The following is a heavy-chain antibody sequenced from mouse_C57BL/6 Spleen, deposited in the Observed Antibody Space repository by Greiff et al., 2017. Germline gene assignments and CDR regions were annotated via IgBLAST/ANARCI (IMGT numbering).Heavy chain of an antibody. V-gene: IGHV1-15*01. CDR3: TRVDYGSRTWFAY. J-gene: IGHJ3*01. CDR2: IDPETGGT. Sequence: QVQLKESGAELVRPGASVTLSCKASGYTFTDYEMHWVKQTPVHGLEWIGAIDPETGGTAYNQKFKGKAMLTADKSSSTAYMELRSLTSEDSAVYYCTRVDYGSRTWFAYWGQGTLVTVSA. CDR1: GYTFTDYE. D-gene: IGHD1-1*01.